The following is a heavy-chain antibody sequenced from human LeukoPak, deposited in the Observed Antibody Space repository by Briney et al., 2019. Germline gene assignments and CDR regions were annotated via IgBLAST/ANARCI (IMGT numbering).Heavy chain of an antibody. CDR2: MNPDSGNT. CDR3: AREGVCSGGSCYGPNFDY. CDR1: GYTFTIYD. D-gene: IGHD2-15*01. V-gene: IGHV1-8*01. Sequence: ASVKVSCKASGYTFTIYDINWVRQAAGQGLEWMGWMNPDSGNTDFAQNFQGRVTMTRNTSISTAYMELSSLRSEDTAVYYCAREGVCSGGSCYGPNFDYWGQGTLVPVSS. J-gene: IGHJ4*02.